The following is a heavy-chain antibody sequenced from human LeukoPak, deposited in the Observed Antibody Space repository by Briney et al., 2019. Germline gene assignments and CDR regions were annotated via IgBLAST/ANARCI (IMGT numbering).Heavy chain of an antibody. V-gene: IGHV4-34*01. CDR1: GGSFSGYY. CDR3: AREAYSSSWYEDYYYYYMDV. D-gene: IGHD6-13*01. CDR2: INHSGST. Sequence: SETLSLTCAVYGGSFSGYYWSWLRQPPGKGLEWIGEINHSGSTNYNPSLKSRVTISVDTSKNQFSLKLSSVTAADTAVYYCAREAYSSSWYEDYYYYYMDVWGKGTTVTVSS. J-gene: IGHJ6*03.